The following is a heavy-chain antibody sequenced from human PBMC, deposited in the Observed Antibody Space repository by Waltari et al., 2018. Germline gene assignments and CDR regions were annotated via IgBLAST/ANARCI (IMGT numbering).Heavy chain of an antibody. J-gene: IGHJ4*02. CDR1: GFNFESHA. CDR3: ARSTSQTGLSASAMDS. V-gene: IGHV3-30-3*01. Sequence: QVQLVESGGGVVQPGRSLRLSCEASGFNFESHAMPGVRQAPGKGLEWVALMSFDGSDTFYADAVKGRFTVSRENSKNTLYLQMNSLRREDTGIYYCARSTSQTGLSASAMDSWGQGTLVTVSS. D-gene: IGHD2-2*01. CDR2: MSFDGSDT.